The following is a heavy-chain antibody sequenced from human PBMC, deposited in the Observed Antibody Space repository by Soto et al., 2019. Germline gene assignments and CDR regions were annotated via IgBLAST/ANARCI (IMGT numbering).Heavy chain of an antibody. Sequence: PGGSLRLSCAASGFTFSSYGMHWVRQAPGKGLEWVAVIWYDGSNKYYADSVKGRFTISRDNSKNTLYLQMNSLRAEDTAVYYCARDNYYDSSGPDAFDIWGQGTMVTVSS. D-gene: IGHD3-22*01. J-gene: IGHJ3*02. CDR3: ARDNYYDSSGPDAFDI. V-gene: IGHV3-33*01. CDR1: GFTFSSYG. CDR2: IWYDGSNK.